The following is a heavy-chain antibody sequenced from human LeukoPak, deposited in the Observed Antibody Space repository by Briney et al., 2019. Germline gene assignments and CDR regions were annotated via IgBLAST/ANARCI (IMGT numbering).Heavy chain of an antibody. Sequence: SETLSLTCTVSGGSISSSSYYWGWIRQPPGKGLEWIGSIYYSGITYYNPSLKSRVTISVDTSKNQFSLQLSSVTAADTAVYYCARRIVVWGQGTLVTVSS. CDR2: IYYSGIT. J-gene: IGHJ4*02. D-gene: IGHD3-22*01. CDR3: ARRIVV. V-gene: IGHV4-39*01. CDR1: GGSISSSSYY.